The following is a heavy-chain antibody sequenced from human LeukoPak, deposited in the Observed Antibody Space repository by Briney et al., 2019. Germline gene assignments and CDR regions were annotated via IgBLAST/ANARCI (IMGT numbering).Heavy chain of an antibody. CDR1: GYSFTSYY. CDR3: ARGGTVTKSDWFDP. V-gene: IGHV1-2*02. D-gene: IGHD4-17*01. Sequence: ASVKVSCKTSGYSFTSYYIHWVRQAPGQGLEWMGWINPSSGGTEYAQKFQGRVTMTGDTSISTAYMELSRLRSDDTAVYYCARGGTVTKSDWFDPWGQGTLVTVSS. J-gene: IGHJ5*02. CDR2: INPSSGGT.